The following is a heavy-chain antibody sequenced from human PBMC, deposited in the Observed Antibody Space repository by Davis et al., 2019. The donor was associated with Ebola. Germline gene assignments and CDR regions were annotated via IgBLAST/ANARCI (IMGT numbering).Heavy chain of an antibody. CDR2: ISYDGSNK. Sequence: GGSLRPSCAPSGFPFSSNAMHWVRQAPGKGLEWVAVISYDGSNKYYADSVKGRFTISRDNSKNTLYLQMNSLRAEDTAVYYCAKGSWVEMATIGVYWGQGTLVTVSS. CDR1: GFPFSSNA. D-gene: IGHD5-24*01. J-gene: IGHJ4*02. CDR3: AKGSWVEMATIGVY. V-gene: IGHV3-30*18.